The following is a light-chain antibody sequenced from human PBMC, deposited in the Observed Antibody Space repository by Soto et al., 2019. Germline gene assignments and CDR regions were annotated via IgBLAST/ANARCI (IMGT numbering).Light chain of an antibody. Sequence: EIVLTQSPCTLSLSPGEIATLSCRASQSVSNNYLAWYQQKPGQAPRLLIYGASNRATGIPDRFSGSGSGTDFTLTISRLEPEDFAVYYCQQYSSLWTFGQGTKVDIK. J-gene: IGKJ1*01. CDR2: GAS. CDR3: QQYSSLWT. CDR1: QSVSNNY. V-gene: IGKV3-20*01.